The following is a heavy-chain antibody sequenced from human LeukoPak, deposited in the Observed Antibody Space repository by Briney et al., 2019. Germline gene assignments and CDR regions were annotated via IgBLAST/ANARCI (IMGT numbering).Heavy chain of an antibody. V-gene: IGHV1-69*01. CDR1: GGTFSSYA. CDR3: ARDRSHLYCSGGSCYSAPFDY. Sequence: GASVKVSCKASGGTFSSYAISWVRQAPGQGLEWMGGIIPIFGTANYAQKFQGRVTITADESPSTAYMELSSLRSEDTAVYYCARDRSHLYCSGGSCYSAPFDYWGQGTLVTVSS. D-gene: IGHD2-15*01. J-gene: IGHJ4*02. CDR2: IIPIFGTA.